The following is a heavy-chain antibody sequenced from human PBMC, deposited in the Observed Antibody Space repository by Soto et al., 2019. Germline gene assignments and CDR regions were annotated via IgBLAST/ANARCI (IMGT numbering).Heavy chain of an antibody. D-gene: IGHD3-3*01. J-gene: IGHJ6*02. V-gene: IGHV1-18*04. CDR2: ISAYNGNT. CDR3: ARVGITIFGVVTYYYGMDV. Sequence: ASVKVSCKASGYTFTSYGISWVRQAPGQGLEWMGWISAYNGNTNYAQKLQGRVTMTTDTSTSTAYMELRSLRSDDTAVYYCARVGITIFGVVTYYYGMDVWGQGTTVTVSS. CDR1: GYTFTSYG.